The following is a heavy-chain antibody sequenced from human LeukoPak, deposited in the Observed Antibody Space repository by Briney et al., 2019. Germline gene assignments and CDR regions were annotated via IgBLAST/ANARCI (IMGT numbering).Heavy chain of an antibody. CDR3: ARSRGEDGYLYDY. J-gene: IGHJ4*02. Sequence: SEPLSLTCAVSGGSFSGYYWTWIRQPPGKGLEWIGKINHSGKPNYNPSLKSRVILSVKTYKNHFSLKLSSVTAADTAVYYCARSRGEDGYLYDYWGQGTRVSVST. D-gene: IGHD5-24*01. CDR2: INHSGKP. V-gene: IGHV4-34*10. CDR1: GGSFSGYY.